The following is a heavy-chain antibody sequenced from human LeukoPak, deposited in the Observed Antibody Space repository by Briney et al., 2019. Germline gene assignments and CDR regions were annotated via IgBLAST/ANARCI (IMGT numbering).Heavy chain of an antibody. CDR3: AKDEADPSYWYFDL. V-gene: IGHV3-23*01. CDR2: ISGSGGTT. Sequence: GGSLRLSCAASGFTFNNYGMNWVRQAPGKGLEWVSGISGSGGTTYYADSVRGRFTISRDNSKNTLYLQMNSLRAEDTAVYYCAKDEADPSYWYFDLWGRGTLVTVSS. CDR1: GFTFNNYG. J-gene: IGHJ2*01.